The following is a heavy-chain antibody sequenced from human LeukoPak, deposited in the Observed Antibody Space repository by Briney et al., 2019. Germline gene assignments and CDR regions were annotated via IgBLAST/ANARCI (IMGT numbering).Heavy chain of an antibody. CDR1: GFTFSSSW. J-gene: IGHJ3*02. D-gene: IGHD5-18*01. Sequence: PGGSLRLSCAASGFTFSSSWMSWVRQAPGKGLEWVANIKQDGSEKNYVDSAKGRFTISRDNAKNSMYLQMNSLRADDTAEYYCARDRGYNAFDIWGQGTMVTVSS. V-gene: IGHV3-7*01. CDR2: IKQDGSEK. CDR3: ARDRGYNAFDI.